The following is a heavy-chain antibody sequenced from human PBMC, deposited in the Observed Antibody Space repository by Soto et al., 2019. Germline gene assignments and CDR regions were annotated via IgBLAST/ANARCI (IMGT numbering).Heavy chain of an antibody. D-gene: IGHD3-10*01. CDR1: GGSFSGYY. V-gene: IGHV4-34*01. J-gene: IGHJ3*02. CDR2: INHSGST. CDR3: ARDGSGNSFAFDI. Sequence: SETLSLTCAVYGGSFSGYYWSWIRQPPGKGLEWIGEINHSGSTNYNPSLKSRVTISVDTSKNQFSLKLSSVTAADTAVYYCARDGSGNSFAFDILGQVTMVTVSS.